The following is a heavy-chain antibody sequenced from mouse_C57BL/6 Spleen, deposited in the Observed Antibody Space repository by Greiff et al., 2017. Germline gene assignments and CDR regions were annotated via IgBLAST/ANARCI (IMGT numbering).Heavy chain of an antibody. CDR2: IWGDGST. D-gene: IGHD2-5*01. CDR3: AKEGDSNSAY. CDR1: GFSFTSYG. Sequence: VQGVESGPGLVAPSQSLSITCTVSGFSFTSYGVSWVRQPPGQGLEWLGVIWGDGSTNYYSALISRLSISTDNSESQVCLKLNSLQTDDTATYYYAKEGDSNSAYWGQGTLVTVSA. V-gene: IGHV2-3*01. J-gene: IGHJ3*01.